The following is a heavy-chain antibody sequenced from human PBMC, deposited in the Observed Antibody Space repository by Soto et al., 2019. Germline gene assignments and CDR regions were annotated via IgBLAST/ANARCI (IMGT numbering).Heavy chain of an antibody. V-gene: IGHV1-2*02. J-gene: IGHJ3*02. Sequence: SVKVSCKASGYTFTGYYMHWVRQAPGQGLEWMGWINPNSGGTNYAQKFQGRVTMTRDTSISTAYMELSRLRSDDTAVYYCARAGQRGRDAFDIWGQGTMVTVSS. D-gene: IGHD6-25*01. CDR2: INPNSGGT. CDR3: ARAGQRGRDAFDI. CDR1: GYTFTGYY.